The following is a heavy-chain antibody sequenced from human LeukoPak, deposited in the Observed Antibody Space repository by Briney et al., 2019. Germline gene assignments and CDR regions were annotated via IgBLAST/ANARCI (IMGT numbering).Heavy chain of an antibody. V-gene: IGHV3-30*03. Sequence: GRSLRLSCAASGFTFSSYGMHWVRQSPGRGLEWVSFISFDGSNEFYADSLKGRFTISRDNSKDTLYLRMDSLRAEDTALYYCAREEHDYVWGSYRYYYYYGIDVWGQGTTVTVSS. J-gene: IGHJ6*02. CDR2: ISFDGSNE. CDR3: AREEHDYVWGSYRYYYYYGIDV. CDR1: GFTFSSYG. D-gene: IGHD3-16*02.